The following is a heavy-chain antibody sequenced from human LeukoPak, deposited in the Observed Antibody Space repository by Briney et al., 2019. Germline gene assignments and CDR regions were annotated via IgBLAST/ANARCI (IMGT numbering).Heavy chain of an antibody. J-gene: IGHJ6*02. Sequence: ASVKVSCKTSGYTFTTYGISWVRQAPGQGLEWMGWISAYNGNTNYAQKFQDRVTMTRDTSTSTAYMDLRSLRSDDTAVYYCAREPLLWFGELLWDVWGQGTTVTVSS. CDR2: ISAYNGNT. D-gene: IGHD3-10*01. CDR1: GYTFTTYG. CDR3: AREPLLWFGELLWDV. V-gene: IGHV1-18*01.